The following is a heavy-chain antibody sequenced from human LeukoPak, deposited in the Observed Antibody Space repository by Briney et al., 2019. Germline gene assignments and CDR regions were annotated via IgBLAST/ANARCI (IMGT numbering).Heavy chain of an antibody. D-gene: IGHD4-23*01. CDR1: GGSINSGGYY. Sequence: PSETLSLTCIVSGGSINSGGYYWSWIRQHPGKGLEWIGHIYYSGGTFYNPSLKSRLTISVDTSKNQFSLKLSSVTAADTAVYYCARDRTGDYGGTDCWGQGTLVTVSS. CDR2: IYYSGGT. CDR3: ARDRTGDYGGTDC. V-gene: IGHV4-31*03. J-gene: IGHJ4*02.